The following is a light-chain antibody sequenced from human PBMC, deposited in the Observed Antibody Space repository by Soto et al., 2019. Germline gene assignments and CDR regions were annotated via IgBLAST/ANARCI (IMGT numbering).Light chain of an antibody. CDR1: QSISSY. J-gene: IGKJ1*01. CDR3: QQYYSYPRT. Sequence: DIQMTQSPSSLSASVGDRVTITCRASQSISSYLNWYQQKPGKAPKLLIYAASTLQSGVPSRFSGSGSGTDFTLTISCLQSEDFATYYCQQYYSYPRTLGQGTKVDIK. V-gene: IGKV1-39*01. CDR2: AAS.